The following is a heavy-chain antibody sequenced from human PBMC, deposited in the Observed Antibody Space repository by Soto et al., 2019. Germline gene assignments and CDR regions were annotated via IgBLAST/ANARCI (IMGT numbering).Heavy chain of an antibody. D-gene: IGHD6-19*01. CDR1: GYTFTGYY. CDR2: MNSNNGGT. CDR3: ARRNAVAGSKMYYFHY. Sequence: GSVKVSCNASGYTFTGYYMHWVRQAPGQGLEWMGWMNSNNGGTNYAQKLQGRVTMTRDTSTNTAYMELSRLRSDDTAVYYCARRNAVAGSKMYYFHYWGQVTLVPVSP. V-gene: IGHV1-2*02. J-gene: IGHJ4*02.